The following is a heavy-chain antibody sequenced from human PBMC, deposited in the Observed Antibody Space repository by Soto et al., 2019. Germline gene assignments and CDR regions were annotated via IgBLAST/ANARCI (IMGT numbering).Heavy chain of an antibody. CDR3: AKGKTRVGDYIDE. CDR2: GSASGREI. CDR1: GFAFSNFA. V-gene: IGHV3-23*01. J-gene: IGHJ4*02. Sequence: WGSLRLSCAAYGFAFSNFAMSLVRQSPGRGLEWVSCGSASGREIHYADSVQDRFTVSRDNSQNTLYLQMNSLRAEDTAIYYCAKGKTRVGDYIDEWGQGDRVTVYS. D-gene: IGHD3-10*01.